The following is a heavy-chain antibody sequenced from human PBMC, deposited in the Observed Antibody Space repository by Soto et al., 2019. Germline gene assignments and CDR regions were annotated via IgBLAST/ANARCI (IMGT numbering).Heavy chain of an antibody. V-gene: IGHV4-34*01. CDR3: ARGKGTGYYYGMDV. Sequence: SSETLSLTCAVYGGSFSGYYWSWIRQPPGKGLEWIGEINHSGSTNYNPSLKSRVTISVDTSKNQFSLKLSSVTAADTAVYYCARGKGTGYYYGMDVWGQGTTVTVSS. CDR2: INHSGST. D-gene: IGHD3-10*01. J-gene: IGHJ6*02. CDR1: GGSFSGYY.